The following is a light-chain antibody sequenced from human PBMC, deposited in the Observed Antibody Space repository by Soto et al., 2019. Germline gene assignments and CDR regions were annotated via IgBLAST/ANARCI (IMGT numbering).Light chain of an antibody. CDR2: AAS. J-gene: IGKJ1*01. CDR1: QTISSW. CDR3: QQYDSFWT. Sequence: DIQMTQSPSTLSGSVGDRVTITCRASQTISSWLAWYQQKPGKAPKLLIYAASSLQSGVPSRFSGSGSGTDFTLTISSLRPDDFATYYCQQYDSFWTFGQGTKVDIK. V-gene: IGKV1-5*01.